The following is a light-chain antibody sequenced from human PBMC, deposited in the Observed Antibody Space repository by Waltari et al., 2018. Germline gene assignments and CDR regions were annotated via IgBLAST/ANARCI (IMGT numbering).Light chain of an antibody. V-gene: IGLV4-69*01. CDR3: QAWGTGIV. CDR2: LNSDGTY. J-gene: IGLJ1*01. CDR1: SGHSTYA. Sequence: QLVLTQSPSASASLGASVKLTCTLSSGHSTYAIAWHQQQPEKGPRYLMKLNSDGTYTKGDGLPDRFSGSSSGAERYLTISSLQSEDAADYYCQAWGTGIVFGTGTKVTVL.